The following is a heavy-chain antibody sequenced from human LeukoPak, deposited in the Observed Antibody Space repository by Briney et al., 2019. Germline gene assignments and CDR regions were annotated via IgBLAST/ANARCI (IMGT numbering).Heavy chain of an antibody. V-gene: IGHV1-18*01. CDR3: ARSLYYYDSSGYHNFDF. CDR2: VSGYNENT. J-gene: IGHJ4*02. D-gene: IGHD3-22*01. Sequence: ASVKVSCKASGYVFTNYGISWVRQAPGQGLEWMGWVSGYNENTKYAQKLQDRVTMTTDTSTSTAYMELRSLRSDDTAVYYCARSLYYYDSSGYHNFDFWGREPWSPSPQ. CDR1: GYVFTNYG.